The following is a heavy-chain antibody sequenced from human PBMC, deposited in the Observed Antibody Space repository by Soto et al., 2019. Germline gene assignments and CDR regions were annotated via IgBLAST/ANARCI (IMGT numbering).Heavy chain of an antibody. CDR1: GGSMSSPNW. V-gene: IGHV4-4*02. D-gene: IGHD3-10*01. Sequence: QVRLQESGPGLVKPSGTLSLTCLVSGGSMSSPNWWSWVRQAPGKGLEWIAEMHHSGATNYNPSLKSPVIISIDKSKNPYSLSLVSVTDADTAVYYCATGSLYYYGSGGMWDSWGRGALVTVSS. CDR3: ATGSLYYYGSGGMWDS. J-gene: IGHJ4*02. CDR2: MHHSGAT.